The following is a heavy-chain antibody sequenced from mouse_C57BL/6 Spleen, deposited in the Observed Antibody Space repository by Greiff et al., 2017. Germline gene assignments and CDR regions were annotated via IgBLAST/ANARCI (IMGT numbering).Heavy chain of an antibody. CDR2: IYPGSGST. J-gene: IGHJ4*01. CDR1: GYTFTSYW. D-gene: IGHD1-1*01. CDR3: ARIYYYGSSYGAMDY. V-gene: IGHV1-55*01. Sequence: QVQLQQPGAELVKPGASVKMSCKASGYTFTSYWITWVKQRPGQGLEWIGDIYPGSGSTNYNEKFKSKATLTVDTSSSTAYMQLSSLTSEDSAVYDCARIYYYGSSYGAMDYWGQGTSVTVSS.